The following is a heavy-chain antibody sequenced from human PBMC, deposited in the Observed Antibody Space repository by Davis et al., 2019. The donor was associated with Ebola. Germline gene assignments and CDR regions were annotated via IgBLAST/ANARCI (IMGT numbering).Heavy chain of an antibody. D-gene: IGHD3-3*01. Sequence: ASVKVSCKASGYTFTNYGITWVRQAPGQGLEWMGWINPHNGNTNYAQNVQGRVIMTSDTATTTAYMEVGSLRSDDTAAYYCARAQFPTTSGHWGQGTLVTVSS. CDR3: ARAQFPTTSGH. J-gene: IGHJ4*02. CDR2: INPHNGNT. CDR1: GYTFTNYG. V-gene: IGHV1-18*04.